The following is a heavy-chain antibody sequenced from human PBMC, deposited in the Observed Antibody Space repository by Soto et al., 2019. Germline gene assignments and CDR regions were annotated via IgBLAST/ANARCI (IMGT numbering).Heavy chain of an antibody. J-gene: IGHJ6*02. V-gene: IGHV4-39*01. CDR3: ARQTTTSYYYYYGMDV. Sequence: SQTRPLPCTVSGGPISRSRYYWGRLRQPPGKGLEWIGSIYYSGSTYCNPSLKSRVTISVDTSKNQFSLKLSSVTAADTAVYYCARQTTTSYYYYYGMDVWGQGTTVS. CDR2: IYYSGST. CDR1: GGPISRSRYY. D-gene: IGHD4-4*01.